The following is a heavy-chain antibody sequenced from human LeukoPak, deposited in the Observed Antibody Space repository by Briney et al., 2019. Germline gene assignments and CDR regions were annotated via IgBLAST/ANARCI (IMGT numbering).Heavy chain of an antibody. V-gene: IGHV3-66*01. J-gene: IGHJ5*02. CDR2: IDSGGSK. CDR3: ARESPDDSSAS. CDR1: GFTVSTNY. D-gene: IGHD3-22*01. Sequence: GGSLRLSCAASGFTVSTNYMSWVRQAPGKELEWVSVIDSGGSKKYAESVKGRFTISRDNSKNTLYLQMNSPRAEDTAVYYCARESPDDSSASWGQGTPVTVSS.